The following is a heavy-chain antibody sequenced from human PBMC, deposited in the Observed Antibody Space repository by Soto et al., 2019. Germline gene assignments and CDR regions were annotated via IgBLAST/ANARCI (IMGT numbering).Heavy chain of an antibody. CDR3: VRDSARIVVVPRVDGDNWFDP. J-gene: IGHJ5*02. CDR1: GFTFSDYF. CDR2: ISGSGDNI. D-gene: IGHD2-2*01. V-gene: IGHV3-11*04. Sequence: QVHLVESGGGVVKPAGSLRLSCAASGFTFSDYFMSWIRQAPGKGLEWVSFISGSGDNIKYADSVKGRFTISRDNAKNALYRQMNILRDEYTAVYYCVRDSARIVVVPRVDGDNWFDPWGQGTLVTVSS.